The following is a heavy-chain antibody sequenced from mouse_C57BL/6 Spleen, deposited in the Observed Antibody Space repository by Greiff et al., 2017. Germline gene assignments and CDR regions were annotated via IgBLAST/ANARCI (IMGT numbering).Heavy chain of an antibody. J-gene: IGHJ2*01. CDR3: ARWDGYFLDY. V-gene: IGHV1-69*01. D-gene: IGHD2-3*01. CDR2: IDPSDSYT. Sequence: QVQLQQPGAELVMPGASVKLSCKASGYTFTSYWMHWVKQRPGQGLEWIGEIDPSDSYTNYNQKFKGKSTLTVDKSSSTAYMQLSGVTSEDAAVYYCARWDGYFLDYWGQGTTLTVSS. CDR1: GYTFTSYW.